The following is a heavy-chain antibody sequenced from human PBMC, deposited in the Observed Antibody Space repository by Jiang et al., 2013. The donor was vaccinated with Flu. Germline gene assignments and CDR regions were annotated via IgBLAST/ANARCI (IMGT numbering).Heavy chain of an antibody. J-gene: IGHJ5*02. V-gene: IGHV1-2*04. CDR2: INPNSGGT. CDR1: GYTFTGYY. D-gene: IGHD4-17*01. Sequence: GAEVKKPGASVKVSCKASGYTFTGYYMHWVRQAPGQGLEWMGWINPNSGGTNYAQKFQGWVTMTRDTSISTAYMELSRLRSDDTAVYYCARAHDYGDYSSWFDPWGQGTLVTVSS. CDR3: ARAHDYGDYSSWFDP.